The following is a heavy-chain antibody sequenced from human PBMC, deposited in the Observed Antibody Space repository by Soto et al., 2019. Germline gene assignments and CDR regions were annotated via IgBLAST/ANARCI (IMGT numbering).Heavy chain of an antibody. J-gene: IGHJ3*02. Sequence: QVQLVQSGAEVKNPGAAVKVSCKASGYTFTNYGISWVRQAPGQGLEWMGWISTYNGDTNYVQSLQGRVTMTTDTSTTTAYMELSNLRSDDTAIYYCAREKSAFDIWGQGTMVSVSS. CDR2: ISTYNGDT. CDR1: GYTFTNYG. CDR3: AREKSAFDI. V-gene: IGHV1-18*04.